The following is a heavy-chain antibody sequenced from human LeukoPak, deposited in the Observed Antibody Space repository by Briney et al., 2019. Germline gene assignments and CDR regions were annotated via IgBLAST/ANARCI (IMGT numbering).Heavy chain of an antibody. J-gene: IGHJ6*03. Sequence: PSETLSLTCTVSGGSINSASYYWNWIRQHPGKGLEWIGYIYYSGSTCYNPSLKSRVSISVDTSKTQFSLKLSSVTAADTAVYYCARAMGGYYYYYYMDVWGKGTTVTVSS. CDR3: ARAMGGYYYYYYMDV. V-gene: IGHV4-31*03. CDR2: IYYSGST. D-gene: IGHD1-26*01. CDR1: GGSINSASYY.